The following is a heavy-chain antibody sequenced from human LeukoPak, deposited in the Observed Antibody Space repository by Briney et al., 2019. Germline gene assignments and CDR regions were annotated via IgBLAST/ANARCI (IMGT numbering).Heavy chain of an antibody. CDR3: ARGRYYGMDV. Sequence: GGSLRLSCAASGFTFSTFWMHWVRQAPGKGLVWVSGINSDGSITTYADSVKGRFTISRDNAENTLYLQMNSLRAEDTAVYYCARGRYYGMDVWGQGTPVTVSS. J-gene: IGHJ6*02. CDR2: INSDGSIT. V-gene: IGHV3-74*03. CDR1: GFTFSTFW.